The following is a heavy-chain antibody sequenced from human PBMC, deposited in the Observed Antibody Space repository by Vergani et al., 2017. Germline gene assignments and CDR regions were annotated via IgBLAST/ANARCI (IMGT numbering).Heavy chain of an antibody. CDR3: VIVAAGLYYGMDV. J-gene: IGHJ6*02. Sequence: EVQLLESGGGLVQPGGSLRLSCAASGFTFSSYAMSWVRQAPGKGLEWVSAISGSGGSTYYADSVKGRFTISRDNSKNTLYLQMNSLRAEDTAVYYCVIVAAGLYYGMDVWGQGTTVTVSS. D-gene: IGHD6-13*01. CDR2: ISGSGGST. CDR1: GFTFSSYA. V-gene: IGHV3-23*01.